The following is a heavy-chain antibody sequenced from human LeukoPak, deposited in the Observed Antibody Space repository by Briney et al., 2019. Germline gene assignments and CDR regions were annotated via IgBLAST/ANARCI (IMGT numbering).Heavy chain of an antibody. CDR3: AKDELSSSGWYDHYYFDY. D-gene: IGHD6-19*01. Sequence: GGSLRLSCAAPGFTFSGYSISWVRQAPGKGLEWVSSISGGSSYIYYADSLKGRFTISRDNAKNSLSLQMNSLRAEDTAVYYCAKDELSSSGWYDHYYFDYWGQGTLVTVSS. CDR2: ISGGSSYI. J-gene: IGHJ4*02. CDR1: GFTFSGYS. V-gene: IGHV3-21*04.